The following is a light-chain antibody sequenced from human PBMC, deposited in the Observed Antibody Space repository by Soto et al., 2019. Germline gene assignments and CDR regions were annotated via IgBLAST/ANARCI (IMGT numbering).Light chain of an antibody. CDR2: DAS. J-gene: IGKJ4*01. CDR3: QQLNTYSS. V-gene: IGKV1-12*02. Sequence: DIQMTQSPSSVSASVGDRVTITCRASQGISSWLAWYQQKPEKAPKLVIYDASKLHSGVPSRFSGSGAGTEFTLTISSLQPEDFATYFCQQLNTYSSFGGGTKVEIK. CDR1: QGISSW.